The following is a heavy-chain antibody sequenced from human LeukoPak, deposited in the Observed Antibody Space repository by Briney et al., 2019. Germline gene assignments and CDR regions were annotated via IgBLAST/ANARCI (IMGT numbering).Heavy chain of an antibody. J-gene: IGHJ4*02. CDR2: IYTSGST. CDR3: DRDRYYDSSGPQD. Sequence: SETLSLTCTVSGGSISSGSYYWSWIRQPAGKGLEGIVRIYTSGSTNYNPSLKSRVTISVDTSKNKFSLKLSSVAAADTAVYYCDRDRYYDSSGPQDWGQGTLVTVSS. V-gene: IGHV4-61*02. CDR1: GGSISSGSYY. D-gene: IGHD3-22*01.